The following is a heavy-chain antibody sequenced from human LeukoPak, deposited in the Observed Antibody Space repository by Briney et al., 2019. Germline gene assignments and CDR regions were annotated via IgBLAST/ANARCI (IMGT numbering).Heavy chain of an antibody. Sequence: SETLSLTCTVSGGSISNYYWNWIRQRPGKGLEWVGHISYSGGTKYNPSLQSRVTISVDTSKNQFSLKLTSVTAADTAVYYCAREMTTVVRYGMDVWGQGTTVTVSS. D-gene: IGHD4-23*01. V-gene: IGHV4-59*08. J-gene: IGHJ6*02. CDR1: GGSISNYY. CDR2: ISYSGGT. CDR3: AREMTTVVRYGMDV.